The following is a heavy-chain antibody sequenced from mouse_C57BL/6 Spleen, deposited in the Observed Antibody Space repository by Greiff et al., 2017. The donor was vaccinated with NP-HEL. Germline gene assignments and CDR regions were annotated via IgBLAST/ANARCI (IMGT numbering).Heavy chain of an antibody. J-gene: IGHJ4*01. CDR3: ARPGSSYDAMDY. CDR1: GYTFTSYW. CDR2: IDPSDSYT. V-gene: IGHV1-69*01. Sequence: QVQLQQPGAELVMPGASVKLSCQASGYTFTSYWMHWVKQRPGQGLEWIGEIDPSDSYTNYNQKFKGKSTLTVDKSSSTAYMQLSSLTSEDSAVYYCARPGSSYDAMDYWGQGTSVTVSS. D-gene: IGHD1-1*01.